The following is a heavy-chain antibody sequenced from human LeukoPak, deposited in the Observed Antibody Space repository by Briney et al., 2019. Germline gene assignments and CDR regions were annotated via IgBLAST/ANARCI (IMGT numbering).Heavy chain of an antibody. Sequence: GRSLRLACAASGFTFNSYCMHWVRQAPGKGLEWVTAISDDETYKFYADSVKGRFTISRDNAKNSLYLQMNSLRAEDTAVYYCAELGITMIGGVWGKGTTVTISS. CDR3: AELGITMIGGV. D-gene: IGHD3-10*02. J-gene: IGHJ6*04. CDR2: ISDDETYK. V-gene: IGHV3-30*18. CDR1: GFTFNSYC.